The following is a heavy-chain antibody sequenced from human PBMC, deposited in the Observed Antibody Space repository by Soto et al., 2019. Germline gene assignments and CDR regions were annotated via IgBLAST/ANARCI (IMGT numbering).Heavy chain of an antibody. Sequence: EVQLVESGGGLVQPGGSLRLSCAASGFTFSSYSMNWVRQAPGKGLEWVSYISSSSSTIYYADSVKGRFIISRDNAKNSLYLQMNSLRAEDTAVYYCARDWPLPPGYYYYMDVWGKGTTVTVSS. CDR1: GFTFSSYS. J-gene: IGHJ6*03. CDR2: ISSSSSTI. V-gene: IGHV3-48*01. CDR3: ARDWPLPPGYYYYMDV.